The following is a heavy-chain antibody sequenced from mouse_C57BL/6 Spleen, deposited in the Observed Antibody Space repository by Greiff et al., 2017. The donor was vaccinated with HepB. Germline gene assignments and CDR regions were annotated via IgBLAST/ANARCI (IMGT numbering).Heavy chain of an antibody. J-gene: IGHJ4*01. D-gene: IGHD2-3*01. CDR1: GFSLTSYG. Sequence: VQLKESGPGLVAPSQRLSITCTVSGFSLTSYGVHWVRQPPGKGLEWLVVIWSDGSTTYNSALKSRLSISKDNSKSQVFLKMNSLQTDDTAMYFCARHGGYDGYYRYAMDYWGQGTSVTVSS. CDR2: IWSDGST. CDR3: ARHGGYDGYYRYAMDY. V-gene: IGHV2-6-1*01.